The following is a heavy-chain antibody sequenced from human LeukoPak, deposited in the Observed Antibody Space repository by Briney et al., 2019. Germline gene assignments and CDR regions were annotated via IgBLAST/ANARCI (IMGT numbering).Heavy chain of an antibody. J-gene: IGHJ4*02. D-gene: IGHD4-17*01. CDR1: GFTFSSYA. V-gene: IGHV3-23*01. CDR2: ISGSGGST. CDR3: AKRRYGDYGDFDY. Sequence: PGRSLRLSCAASGFTFSSYAMHWVRQAPGKGLEWVSTISGSGGSTYYADSVKGRFSVSRDNSKNTVYLQMNSLRAEDTVVYYCAKRRYGDYGDFDYWGQGTLVTVSS.